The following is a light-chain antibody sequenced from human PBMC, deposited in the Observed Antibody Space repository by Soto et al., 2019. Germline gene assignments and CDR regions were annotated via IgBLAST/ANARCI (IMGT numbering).Light chain of an antibody. J-gene: IGKJ1*01. Sequence: EHLLTQSPGTLSLSPGERVALSCRASQDIRSHLAWYQQNTGQAPRLLIFDASSRATGIPDRLSGSGSGTDFNLSISRLEPEDFAVYYCQKYGTSPRTCGQGTKVDIK. CDR3: QKYGTSPRT. V-gene: IGKV3-20*01. CDR2: DAS. CDR1: QDIRSH.